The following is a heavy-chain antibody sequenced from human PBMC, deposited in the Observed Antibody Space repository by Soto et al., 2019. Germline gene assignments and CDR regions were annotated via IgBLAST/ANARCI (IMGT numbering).Heavy chain of an antibody. J-gene: IGHJ4*02. CDR2: MNPNRGNT. D-gene: IGHD2-2*01. Sequence: QVQLVQSGAEVKKPGASVKVSCKASGYTFTSYDINWVRQATGQGLEWMGWMNPNRGNTGYAQKFQGRVTMTRNTSISTAYMELSSLRSEDTAVYYCARGLFVRSTSGTSGDDYWGQGTLVTVSS. CDR3: ARGLFVRSTSGTSGDDY. CDR1: GYTFTSYD. V-gene: IGHV1-8*01.